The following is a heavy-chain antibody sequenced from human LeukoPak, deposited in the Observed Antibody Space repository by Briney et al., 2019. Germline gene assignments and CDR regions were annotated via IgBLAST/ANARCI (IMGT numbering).Heavy chain of an antibody. D-gene: IGHD3-3*01. J-gene: IGHJ5*02. V-gene: IGHV4-38-2*02. CDR2: IHHSGRT. Sequence: SETLSLSCTVSGYSISSDYYWGWIRQPPGKGLEWIGSIHHSGRTYYNPSLKSRVTISVDTSKNQFSLKLSSVTAADTAVYYCARDHLANLASRLFDPWGQGTLVTVSS. CDR3: ARDHLANLASRLFDP. CDR1: GYSISSDYY.